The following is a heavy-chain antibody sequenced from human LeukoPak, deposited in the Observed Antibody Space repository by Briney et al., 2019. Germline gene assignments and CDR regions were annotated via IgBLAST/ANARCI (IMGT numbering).Heavy chain of an antibody. CDR3: ARSYGSGSPDY. J-gene: IGHJ4*02. D-gene: IGHD3-10*01. CDR2: IKQDGSEK. Sequence: PGGSLRLSCAASGFTFSSYGTHWVRQAPGKGLEWVANIKQDGSEKSYVDSVKGRFTISRDNAKNSLYLQMNSLRAEDTAVYYCARSYGSGSPDYWGQGTLVTVSP. V-gene: IGHV3-7*01. CDR1: GFTFSSYG.